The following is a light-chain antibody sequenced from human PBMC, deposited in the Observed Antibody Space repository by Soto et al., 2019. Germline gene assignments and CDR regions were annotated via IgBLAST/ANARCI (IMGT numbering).Light chain of an antibody. CDR1: QSVRNN. J-gene: IGKJ1*01. Sequence: EIVMTQSPVTLSVSPGEGATLFCRASQSVRNNLAWYQQKPGLAPRLLIFGASIRATGLPDRFSGGGSGTDFTLTISRLEPEDFTVYYCQQYGSSPGTFGQGTKVDIK. CDR3: QQYGSSPGT. V-gene: IGKV3-20*01. CDR2: GAS.